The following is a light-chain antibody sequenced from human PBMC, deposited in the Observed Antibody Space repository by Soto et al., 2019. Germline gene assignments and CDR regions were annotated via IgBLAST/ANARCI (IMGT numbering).Light chain of an antibody. V-gene: IGKV1-5*03. J-gene: IGKJ2*01. Sequence: DIQMTQSPSTLSASVGDRVTITCRASQSISSWLAWYQQKPGKAPKLLIYKASSLESGVPSRFSGSGSGTEFTLTISSLQPDDFATYYCQQYNSYPYTFGQGSRLEIK. CDR3: QQYNSYPYT. CDR1: QSISSW. CDR2: KAS.